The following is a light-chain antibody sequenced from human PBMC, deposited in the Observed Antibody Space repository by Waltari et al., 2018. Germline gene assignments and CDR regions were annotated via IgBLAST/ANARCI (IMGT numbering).Light chain of an antibody. Sequence: QSVLTQPPSVSGAPGQSVPISCTARSPTIGAGYDLHWYQQLPGTAPKLLIYGNSNRPSGVPDRFSGSKSGTSASLAITGLQAEDEADYYCQSYDSSLNVVFGGGTKLTVL. V-gene: IGLV1-40*01. CDR2: GNS. J-gene: IGLJ2*01. CDR1: SPTIGAGYD. CDR3: QSYDSSLNVV.